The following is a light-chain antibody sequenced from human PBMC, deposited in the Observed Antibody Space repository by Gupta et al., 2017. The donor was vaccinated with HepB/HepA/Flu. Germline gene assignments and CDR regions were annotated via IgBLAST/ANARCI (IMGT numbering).Light chain of an antibody. V-gene: IGKV3-20*01. CDR2: GAS. J-gene: IGKJ2*01. Sequence: ELVFTPSPGTLSLSPGERATLSCRASQSVSSSYLAWYQQKPGQAPRLLIYGASSRATGIPDRFSGSGSGTDFTLTISRLEPEDFAVYYCQQYGSSPNTFGQGTKLEIK. CDR1: QSVSSSY. CDR3: QQYGSSPNT.